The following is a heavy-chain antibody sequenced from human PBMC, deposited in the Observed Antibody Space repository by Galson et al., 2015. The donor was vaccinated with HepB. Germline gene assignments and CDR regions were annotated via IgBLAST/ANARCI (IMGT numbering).Heavy chain of an antibody. CDR2: ISYDGSNK. Sequence: SLRLSCAASGFTFSSYGMHWVRQAPGKGLEWVAVISYDGSNKYYADSVKGRFTISRDNSKNTLYLQMNSLRAEDTAVYYCAKDLFVWFGDAPIDYWGQGTLVTVSS. CDR1: GFTFSSYG. J-gene: IGHJ4*02. D-gene: IGHD3-10*01. CDR3: AKDLFVWFGDAPIDY. V-gene: IGHV3-30*18.